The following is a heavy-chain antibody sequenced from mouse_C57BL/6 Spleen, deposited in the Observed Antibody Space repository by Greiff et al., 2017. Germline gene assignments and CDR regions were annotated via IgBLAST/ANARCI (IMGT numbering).Heavy chain of an antibody. Sequence: QVQLQQSGPELVKPGASVKISCKASGYAFSSSWMNWVKQRPGKGLEWIGRIYPGDGDTNYNGKFKGKATLTADKSSSTAYMQLSSLTSEDAAVYFVARYGYGNCFAYWGQGTLVTVSA. J-gene: IGHJ3*01. CDR2: IYPGDGDT. CDR1: GYAFSSSW. D-gene: IGHD2-1*01. CDR3: ARYGYGNCFAY. V-gene: IGHV1-82*01.